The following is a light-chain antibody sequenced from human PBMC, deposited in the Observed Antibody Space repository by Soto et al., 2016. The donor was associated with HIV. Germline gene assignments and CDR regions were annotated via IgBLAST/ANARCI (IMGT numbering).Light chain of an antibody. Sequence: DVVMTQSPLSLPVTLGQPASISCRSSQSLVHSDGNTYLNWFQQRPGQSPRRLIYKVSNWDSGVPDRFNGSGSGTDFTLQISRVELRMVGIYYCMQGTYWPWAFGQGTKVEIK. CDR1: QSLVHSDGNTY. CDR2: KVS. CDR3: MQGTYWPWA. V-gene: IGKV2-30*02. J-gene: IGKJ1*01.